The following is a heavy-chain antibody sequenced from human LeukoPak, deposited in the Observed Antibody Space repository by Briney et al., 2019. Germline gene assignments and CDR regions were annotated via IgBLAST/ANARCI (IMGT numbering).Heavy chain of an antibody. CDR3: ARTFPRLWIQLWPTRYYYMDV. CDR2: MNPNSGNT. V-gene: IGHV1-8*03. CDR1: GYTFTSYD. D-gene: IGHD5-18*01. J-gene: IGHJ6*03. Sequence: ASVKVSCKASGYTFTSYDINWVRQATGQGLEWMGWMNPNSGNTGYAQKFQGRVTITRNTSISTAYMELSSLRSEDTAVYYCARTFPRLWIQLWPTRYYYMDVWGKGTTVTISS.